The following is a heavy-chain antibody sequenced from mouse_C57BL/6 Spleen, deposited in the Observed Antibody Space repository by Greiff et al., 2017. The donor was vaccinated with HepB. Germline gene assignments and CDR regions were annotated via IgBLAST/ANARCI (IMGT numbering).Heavy chain of an antibody. J-gene: IGHJ4*01. Sequence: DVKLVESGGGLVKPGGSLKLSCAASGFTFSSYAMSWVRQTPEKRLEWVATISDGGSYTYYPDNVKGRFTISRDNAKNNLYLQMSHLKSEDTAMYYWARAGDGSSPSYAMDYWGQGTSVTVSS. CDR3: ARAGDGSSPSYAMDY. CDR1: GFTFSSYA. V-gene: IGHV5-4*03. CDR2: ISDGGSYT. D-gene: IGHD1-1*01.